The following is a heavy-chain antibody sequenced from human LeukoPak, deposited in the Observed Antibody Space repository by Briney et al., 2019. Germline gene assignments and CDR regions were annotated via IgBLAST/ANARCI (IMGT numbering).Heavy chain of an antibody. J-gene: IGHJ4*02. CDR1: GGSIVSDIW. CDR2: ISYSGST. Sequence: SETLSLTCVVSGGSIVSDIWWSWVRQPPGKGLEWIGYISYSGSTNYNPSLMSRVSISVDTSKNQFSLKLSSVTAADTAVYYCARKKGGIAAFDYWGQGTLVTVSS. D-gene: IGHD6-13*01. CDR3: ARKKGGIAAFDY. V-gene: IGHV4-61*01.